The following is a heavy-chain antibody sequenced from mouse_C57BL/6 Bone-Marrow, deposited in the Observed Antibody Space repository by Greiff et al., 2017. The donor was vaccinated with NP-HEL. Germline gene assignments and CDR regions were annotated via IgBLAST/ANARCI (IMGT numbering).Heavy chain of an antibody. J-gene: IGHJ4*01. CDR2: INPNNGGT. Sequence: VQLQQSGPELVKPGASVKISCKASGYTFTDYYMNWVKQSHGKSLEWIGDINPNNGGTSYNQKFKGKATLTVDKSSSTAYMELRSLTSEDSAVYYCARSGWVYAMDYWGQGTSVTVSS. CDR1: GYTFTDYY. V-gene: IGHV1-26*01. D-gene: IGHD2-3*01. CDR3: ARSGWVYAMDY.